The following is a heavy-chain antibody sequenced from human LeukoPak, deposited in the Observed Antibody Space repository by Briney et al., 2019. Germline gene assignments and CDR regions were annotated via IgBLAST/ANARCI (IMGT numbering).Heavy chain of an antibody. CDR3: ARDGKVPSNWFDP. D-gene: IGHD1-1*01. V-gene: IGHV3-7*03. CDR1: GFTFSSYW. Sequence: GGSLRLSCAASGFTFSSYWMSWVRQAPGKGLEWVANIKQDGSEKYYVDSVKGRFTISRDNAENSLYLQMNSLRAEDTAVYYCARDGKVPSNWFDPWGQGTLVTVSS. J-gene: IGHJ5*02. CDR2: IKQDGSEK.